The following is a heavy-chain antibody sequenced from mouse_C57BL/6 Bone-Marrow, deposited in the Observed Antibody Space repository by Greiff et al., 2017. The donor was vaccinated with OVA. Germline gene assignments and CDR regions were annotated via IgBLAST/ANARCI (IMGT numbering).Heavy chain of an antibody. V-gene: IGHV1-82*01. CDR1: GYAFSSSW. Sequence: VMLVESGPELVKPGASVKISCKASGYAFSSSWMNWVKQRPGKGLEWIGRIYPGDGDTNYNGKFKGKATLTADKSSSTAYMQLSSLTSEDSAVYFCARRGDWVFDYWGQGTTLTVSS. J-gene: IGHJ2*01. D-gene: IGHD4-1*01. CDR3: ARRGDWVFDY. CDR2: IYPGDGDT.